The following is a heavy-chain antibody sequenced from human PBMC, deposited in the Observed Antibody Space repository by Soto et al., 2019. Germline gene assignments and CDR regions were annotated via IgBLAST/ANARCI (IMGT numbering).Heavy chain of an antibody. V-gene: IGHV3-21*01. Sequence: EVQLVGSGEGLAKPGGSLRLSCAASGFTSNTFDLNWFRQAPGKGLEWVSSITTSSAYIYYADSLKGRITISRDNAKNSLFLQMNSLRAEDTAVYYCVRSGTARLLRHSWFDTWGQGTLVTVSS. J-gene: IGHJ5*02. CDR1: GFTSNTFD. D-gene: IGHD2-21*01. CDR3: VRSGTARLLRHSWFDT. CDR2: ITTSSAYI.